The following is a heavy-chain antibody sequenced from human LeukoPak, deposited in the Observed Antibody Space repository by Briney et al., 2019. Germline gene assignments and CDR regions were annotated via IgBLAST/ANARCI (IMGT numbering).Heavy chain of an antibody. V-gene: IGHV3-7*04. CDR3: ARDLTYYFESSGYYYDAFDI. CDR1: GFTLSSYW. D-gene: IGHD3-22*01. CDR2: IRQDGDEK. J-gene: IGHJ3*02. Sequence: GGSLRLSCAASGFTLSSYWVTWVRQAPGKGLEWVANIRQDGDEKYYVDSVKGRFTISRDNAKTSLFLQMNSLRAEDTAVYYCARDLTYYFESSGYYYDAFDIWGQGTMVTVSS.